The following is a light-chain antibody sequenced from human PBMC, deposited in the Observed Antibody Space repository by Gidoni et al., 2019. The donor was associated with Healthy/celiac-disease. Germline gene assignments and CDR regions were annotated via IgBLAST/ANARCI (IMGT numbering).Light chain of an antibody. Sequence: EIVLPQSPGTLSLSPGERATLSCRASQSVSSSYLAWYQQKPGQAPRLLIYGSSSRATGIPDRFSGSWSGTDFTLTISRLDPEYFAVYYCQQYGSSPQTFGQGTKVEIK. CDR3: QQYGSSPQT. V-gene: IGKV3-20*01. CDR1: QSVSSSY. CDR2: GSS. J-gene: IGKJ1*01.